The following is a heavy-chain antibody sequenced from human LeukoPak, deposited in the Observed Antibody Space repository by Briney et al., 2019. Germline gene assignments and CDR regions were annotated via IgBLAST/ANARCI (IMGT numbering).Heavy chain of an antibody. CDR1: GGSISSSNYY. V-gene: IGHV4-39*07. J-gene: IGHJ4*02. CDR2: IYYSGST. Sequence: SETLSLTCTVSGGSISSSNYYWGWIRQPPGKGLEWIGSIYYSGSTYYNPSLKSRVTISVDTSKNQFSLKLSSVTAADTAVYYCASRSGARPFDYWGRGTLVTVSS. D-gene: IGHD2-15*01. CDR3: ASRSGARPFDY.